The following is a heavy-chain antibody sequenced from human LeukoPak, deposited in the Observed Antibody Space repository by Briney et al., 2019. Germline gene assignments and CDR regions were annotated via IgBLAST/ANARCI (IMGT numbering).Heavy chain of an antibody. CDR2: IRGGGDT. Sequence: GESLTLSCAAVGLTFSTYAMSWVRQSPARGLEWVSSIRGGGDTFYTDSVKGRFTLSRDDSRNTVFLQLNNLRVEDTAIYYCAKANWVSNADAVWWGQGTVVTVSS. D-gene: IGHD1-1*01. J-gene: IGHJ4*02. V-gene: IGHV3-23*01. CDR3: AKANWVSNADAVW. CDR1: GLTFSTYA.